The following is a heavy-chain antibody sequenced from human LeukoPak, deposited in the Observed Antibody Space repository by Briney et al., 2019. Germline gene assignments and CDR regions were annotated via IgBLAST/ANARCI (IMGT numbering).Heavy chain of an antibody. V-gene: IGHV1-69*01. D-gene: IGHD1-26*01. CDR1: GGTFSSYA. Sequence: PRASVKVSCKASGGTFSSYAISWVRQAPGQGLEWMGGIIPIFGTANYAQKFQGRVTITADESTSTAYMELSSLRSEDTAVYYCAYLSGGIVGATYGSPPSDYWGQGTLVTVSS. CDR3: AYLSGGIVGATYGSPPSDY. CDR2: IIPIFGTA. J-gene: IGHJ4*02.